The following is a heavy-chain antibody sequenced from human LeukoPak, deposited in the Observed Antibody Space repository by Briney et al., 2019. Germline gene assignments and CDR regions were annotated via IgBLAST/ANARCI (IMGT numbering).Heavy chain of an antibody. D-gene: IGHD4-23*01. CDR1: GYTFTSYA. V-gene: IGHV1-69*13. CDR3: ARESLPYGGNSFGHYYGMDV. Sequence: SVKVSCKASGYTFTSYAISWVRQAPGQGLEWMGQIIPMLGTASYAQRFQGRVTLTADESTSTAYMELSSLRSEDTAVYYCARESLPYGGNSFGHYYGMDVWGQGTTVTVSS. J-gene: IGHJ6*02. CDR2: IIPMLGTA.